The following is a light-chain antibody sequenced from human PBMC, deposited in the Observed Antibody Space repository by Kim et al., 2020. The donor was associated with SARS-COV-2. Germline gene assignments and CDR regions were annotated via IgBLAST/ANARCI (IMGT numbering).Light chain of an antibody. CDR3: HQRSSWPRT. V-gene: IGKV3-11*01. J-gene: IGKJ1*01. CDR2: DVS. Sequence: LSPGERATLSCRASQSVVSSLAWFQQRPGQAPRLLISDVSSRATGIPARFSGSGSATDFTLTISSLEPEDFAVYYCHQRSSWPRTFGQGTKVDIK. CDR1: QSVVSS.